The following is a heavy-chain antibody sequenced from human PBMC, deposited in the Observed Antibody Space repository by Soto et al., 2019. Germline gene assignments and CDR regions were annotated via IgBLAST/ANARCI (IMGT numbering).Heavy chain of an antibody. J-gene: IGHJ6*02. Sequence: QVQLQESGPGLVKPSETLSLTCTVSGGSISTYFWSWIRQPAGGGLEWIGRIYTTGSTNYNPSLTGRVTMSLDTSRNKFALKLSSVTAAGTAVYYCAREGGYFDSSGSGVYHYHGVDVWGQGTTVTVSS. CDR1: GGSISTYF. D-gene: IGHD3-22*01. CDR3: AREGGYFDSSGSGVYHYHGVDV. V-gene: IGHV4-4*07. CDR2: IYTTGST.